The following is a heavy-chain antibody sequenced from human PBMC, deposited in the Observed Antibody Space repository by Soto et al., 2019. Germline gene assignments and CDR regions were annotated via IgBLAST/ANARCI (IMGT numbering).Heavy chain of an antibody. CDR3: ARYLSGSGD. Sequence: QVQLGESGGGVVQPGRSLRLSCAASGFAISSYAMHWVRQAPGKGLEWVAVISYDGSNKYYADSVKGRFTISRDNSKNTLYLQMNSLRAEDTAVYYCARYLSGSGDWGQGTLVTVSS. CDR2: ISYDGSNK. V-gene: IGHV3-30-3*01. J-gene: IGHJ4*02. D-gene: IGHD3-10*01. CDR1: GFAISSYA.